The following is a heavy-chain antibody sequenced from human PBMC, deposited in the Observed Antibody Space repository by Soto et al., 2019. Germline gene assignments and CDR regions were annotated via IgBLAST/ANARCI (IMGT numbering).Heavy chain of an antibody. CDR1: GFTFDDYA. V-gene: IGHV3-9*01. CDR2: ISWNSGSI. D-gene: IGHD2-2*01. Sequence: EVQLVESGGGLVQPGRSLRLSCAASGFTFDDYAMHWVRQAPGKGLEWVSGISWNSGSIGYADSVKGRFTISRDNAKNSLYLQMNSLRAEDTALYYCAKDIRRYQLLLDYYYGMDVWGQGTTVTVSS. CDR3: AKDIRRYQLLLDYYYGMDV. J-gene: IGHJ6*02.